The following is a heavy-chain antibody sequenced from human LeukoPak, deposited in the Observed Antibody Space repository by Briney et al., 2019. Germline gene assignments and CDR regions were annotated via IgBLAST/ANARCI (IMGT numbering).Heavy chain of an antibody. Sequence: ASVKVSCKASGGTFSSYAISWVRQAPGQGLEWMGRIIPILGIANYAQKLQGRVTMTTDTSTTTAYMELRSLRSDDTAVYYCARDGYCSGGSCYSVSWVLDYWGQGTLVTVSS. D-gene: IGHD2-15*01. CDR2: IIPILGIA. CDR3: ARDGYCSGGSCYSVSWVLDY. V-gene: IGHV1-69*04. J-gene: IGHJ4*02. CDR1: GGTFSSYA.